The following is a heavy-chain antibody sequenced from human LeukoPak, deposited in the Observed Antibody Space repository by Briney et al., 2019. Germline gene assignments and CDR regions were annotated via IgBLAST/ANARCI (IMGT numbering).Heavy chain of an antibody. J-gene: IGHJ4*02. D-gene: IGHD2-2*01. Sequence: ASVKVSCKASGYTFTGYYMHWVRQAPGQGLEWMGWINPNSGGTNYAQKFQGRVTMTRDTSISTAYMELSRLRSDDTAVYYCARVGSYCSSTSCNGGDYWGQGTLVTVSS. V-gene: IGHV1-2*02. CDR3: ARVGSYCSSTSCNGGDY. CDR1: GYTFTGYY. CDR2: INPNSGGT.